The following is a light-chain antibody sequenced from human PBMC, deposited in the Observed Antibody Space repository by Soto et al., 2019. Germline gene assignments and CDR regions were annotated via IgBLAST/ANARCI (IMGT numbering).Light chain of an antibody. J-gene: IGKJ4*01. Sequence: DIQMTQSPFSLSASVGDRVTITCRASQIIISYLNWYQQKPGKAPKLLIYGASSLQGGVPSRFSGSGSGTDFTLTISSLQREDFATYYCQQSYSTPLTSGGGTKVDIK. CDR1: QIIISY. CDR3: QQSYSTPLT. V-gene: IGKV1-39*01. CDR2: GAS.